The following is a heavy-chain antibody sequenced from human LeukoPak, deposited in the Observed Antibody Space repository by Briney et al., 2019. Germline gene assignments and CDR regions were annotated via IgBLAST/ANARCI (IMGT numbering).Heavy chain of an antibody. Sequence: SETLSLTCTVSGGSISSYYWSWIRQPPGKGLEWIGYIYYSGSTNYNPSPKSRVTISVDTSKNQFSLKLSSVTAADTAVYYCARVVGATLDYWGQGTLVTVSS. J-gene: IGHJ4*02. CDR3: ARVVGATLDY. CDR1: GGSISSYY. V-gene: IGHV4-59*01. CDR2: IYYSGST. D-gene: IGHD1-26*01.